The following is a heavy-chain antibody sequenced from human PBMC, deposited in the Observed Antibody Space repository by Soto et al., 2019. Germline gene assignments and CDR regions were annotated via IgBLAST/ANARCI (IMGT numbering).Heavy chain of an antibody. J-gene: IGHJ4*02. CDR3: AKEYCDSSRCYLPDY. Sequence: QVQLVQSGAEVKEPGASVKVSCKASGYIFTTFGISWVRQAPGQGLEWMGWIDPKNGNTKDAQKFRGRVTMTTDTSTSTAYMELRSLRSGDTAVYYCAKEYCDSSRCYLPDYWGQGALVTVSS. D-gene: IGHD2-2*01. V-gene: IGHV1-18*01. CDR1: GYIFTTFG. CDR2: IDPKNGNT.